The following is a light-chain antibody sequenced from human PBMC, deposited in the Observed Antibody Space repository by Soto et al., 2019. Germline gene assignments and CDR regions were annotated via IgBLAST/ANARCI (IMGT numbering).Light chain of an antibody. CDR2: GNS. V-gene: IGLV1-40*01. CDR1: SSNIGAGYD. J-gene: IGLJ3*02. Sequence: QSVLTQPPSVSGAPGQRVTISCTGSSSNIGAGYDVHWYQQLPGTAPKLLIYGNSNRPSGVPDRFSGSKSGTSASLAITGLQPEDEADYYCQSYDSSPRVFGGGTKLTVL. CDR3: QSYDSSPRV.